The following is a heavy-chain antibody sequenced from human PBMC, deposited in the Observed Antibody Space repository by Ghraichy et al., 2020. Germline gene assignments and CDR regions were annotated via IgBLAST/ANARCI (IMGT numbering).Heavy chain of an antibody. V-gene: IGHV4-59*01. CDR2: IYYSGST. CDR3: ARDPQRHVYNYDAFDI. J-gene: IGHJ3*02. Sequence: SETLSLTCTVSGGSISSYSWSWIRQPPGKGLEWIGYIYYSGSTNYNPSLKSRVTVSVDTSKNQFSLKLSSVTAADTAVYYCARDPQRHVYNYDAFDIWGQGTMVTVSS. D-gene: IGHD5-24*01. CDR1: GGSISSYS.